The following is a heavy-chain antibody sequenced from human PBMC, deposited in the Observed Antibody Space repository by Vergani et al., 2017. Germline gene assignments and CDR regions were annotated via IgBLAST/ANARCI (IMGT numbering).Heavy chain of an antibody. CDR3: ARQGYDFWSGYYLDY. V-gene: IGHV4-39*01. D-gene: IGHD3-3*01. J-gene: IGHJ4*02. Sequence: QLQLQESGPGLVKPSETLSLTCTVSGGSISSSSYYWGWIRQPPGKGLEWIGSIYYSGSTYYNPSLKSRVTISVDTSKNQFSLKLSSVTAADTAVYYCARQGYDFWSGYYLDYWGQGTLVTVSS. CDR1: GGSISSSSYY. CDR2: IYYSGST.